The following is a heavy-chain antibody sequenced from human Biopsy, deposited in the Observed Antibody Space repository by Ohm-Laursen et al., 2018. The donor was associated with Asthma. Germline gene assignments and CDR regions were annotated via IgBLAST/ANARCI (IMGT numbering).Heavy chain of an antibody. CDR2: MYYGETT. D-gene: IGHD5-24*01. V-gene: IGHV4-39*01. Sequence: PSETLSLTCAVSGASITSSAYYWGWIRQPPGKGLEWIGSMYYGETTYYSPSLKSRVTISVDTSKNQFSLILSSGTAADTAVYYCARHDHRWDTHADFWGQGTLVTVSS. J-gene: IGHJ4*02. CDR3: ARHDHRWDTHADF. CDR1: GASITSSAYY.